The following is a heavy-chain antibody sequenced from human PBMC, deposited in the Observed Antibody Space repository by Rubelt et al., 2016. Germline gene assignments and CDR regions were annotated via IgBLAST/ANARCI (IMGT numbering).Heavy chain of an antibody. CDR2: ISAYNGNT. Sequence: QVQLVQSGAEVKKPGASVKVSCKASGYTFTSYGISWVRQAPGQGLEWMGWISAYNGNTNYAPKRQGRVTMTTDTSTSTAYMELRSLRSDDTAVYYCARVEYYYDSSGYSDYWGQGTLVTVSS. CDR1: GYTFTSYG. CDR3: ARVEYYYDSSGYSDY. D-gene: IGHD3-22*01. V-gene: IGHV1-18*01. J-gene: IGHJ4*02.